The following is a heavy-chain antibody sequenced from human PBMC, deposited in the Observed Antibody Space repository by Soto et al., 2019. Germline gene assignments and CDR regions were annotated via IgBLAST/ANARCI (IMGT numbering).Heavy chain of an antibody. J-gene: IGHJ6*02. V-gene: IGHV4-4*07. CDR3: ARCGLDYGMDV. CDR1: GGSISSYY. Sequence: QVQLQESGPGLVKPSETLSLTCTVSGGSISSYYWCWTRQPAGKGLEWIGRFYPTGNTDYNPSLQSRLTMSADTSRNQFSLNLTSVTAADTAVYYCARCGLDYGMDVWGQGTTVTVSS. CDR2: FYPTGNT. D-gene: IGHD3-16*01.